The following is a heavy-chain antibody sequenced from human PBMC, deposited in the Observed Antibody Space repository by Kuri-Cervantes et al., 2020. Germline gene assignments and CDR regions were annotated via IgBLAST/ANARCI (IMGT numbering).Heavy chain of an antibody. CDR2: INHSGST. CDR3: ARGLGYSYGSYYYYMDV. Sequence: SETLSLTCAVYGGSFSGYYWSWIRQPPGKGLEWIGEINHSGSTYYNPSLKSRVTISVDTSKNQFSLKLTSVTAADTAVYYCARGLGYSYGSYYYYMDVWGKGTTVTVSS. D-gene: IGHD5-18*01. J-gene: IGHJ6*03. CDR1: GGSFSGYY. V-gene: IGHV4-34*01.